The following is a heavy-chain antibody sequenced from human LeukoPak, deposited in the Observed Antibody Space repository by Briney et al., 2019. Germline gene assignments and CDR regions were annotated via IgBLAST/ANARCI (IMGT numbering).Heavy chain of an antibody. V-gene: IGHV4-39*01. D-gene: IGHD2-15*01. J-gene: IGHJ4*02. CDR2: IYYSGST. CDR1: GGSTSSSGYY. Sequence: KSSETLSLTCTVSGGSTSSSGYYWGWIRQPPGKGLEWIGSIYYSGSTYYNPSFKSRVTISLATSQNQFSLKLSSVTAADRAVYYCARQQSCSGGTCYFYFDSWGEGTLVTVSS. CDR3: ARQQSCSGGTCYFYFDS.